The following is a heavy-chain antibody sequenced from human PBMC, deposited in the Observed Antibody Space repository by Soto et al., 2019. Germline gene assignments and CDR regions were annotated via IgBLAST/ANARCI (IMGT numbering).Heavy chain of an antibody. CDR3: AKPSTRYCGGDCSWDY. D-gene: IGHD2-21*02. CDR2: ISESGAST. CDR1: GFTFSSYA. V-gene: IGHV3-23*01. J-gene: IGHJ4*02. Sequence: LRLSCAASGFTFSSYAMSWVRQGPGKGLEWVSAISESGASTYYADSVKGRFTISRDNSKNTLYLQMNSLRVEDTAVYYCAKPSTRYCGGDCSWDYWGQGTLVTVSS.